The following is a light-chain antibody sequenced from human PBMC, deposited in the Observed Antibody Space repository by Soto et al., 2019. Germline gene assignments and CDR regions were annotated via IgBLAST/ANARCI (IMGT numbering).Light chain of an antibody. Sequence: DIHMTPSPSTLSASVGDRVTITCRASQSISIWLAWYQQKPGKAPNLLIYKTSSLETGVPARFSGSGSGTEFTLTISSLQPDDFATYYCQHYNDYSWTFGQGTKVEVK. J-gene: IGKJ1*01. V-gene: IGKV1-5*03. CDR3: QHYNDYSWT. CDR2: KTS. CDR1: QSISIW.